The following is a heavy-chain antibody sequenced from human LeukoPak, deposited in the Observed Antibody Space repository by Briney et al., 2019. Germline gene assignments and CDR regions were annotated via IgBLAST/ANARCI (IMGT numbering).Heavy chain of an antibody. CDR1: EGIFSSYA. V-gene: IGHV1-69*05. J-gene: IGHJ5*02. CDR3: ARDLTVSTQGWFDP. CDR2: IIPIFGTA. D-gene: IGHD4-17*01. Sequence: GASVKVSCKASEGIFSSYAISWVRQAPGQGLEWMGGIIPIFGTANYAQKFQGRVTITTDESTSTAYMELSSLRSEDTAVYYCARDLTVSTQGWFDPWGQGTLVTVSS.